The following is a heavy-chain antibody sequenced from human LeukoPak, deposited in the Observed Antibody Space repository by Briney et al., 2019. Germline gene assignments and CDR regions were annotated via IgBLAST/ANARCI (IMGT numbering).Heavy chain of an antibody. D-gene: IGHD3-10*01. V-gene: IGHV4-30-4*01. J-gene: IGHJ4*02. CDR1: GGSISSGDYY. CDR3: ARARITMVRGVTAFDY. Sequence: PSETLSLTCTVSGGSISSGDYYWSWIRQPPGKGLEWIGYIYYSGSTYYNPSLKSRVTISVDTSKNQFSLRLSSVTAADTAVYYCARARITMVRGVTAFDYWGQGTLVTVSS. CDR2: IYYSGST.